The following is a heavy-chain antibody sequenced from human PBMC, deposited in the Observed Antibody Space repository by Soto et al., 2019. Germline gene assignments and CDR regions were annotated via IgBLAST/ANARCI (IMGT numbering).Heavy chain of an antibody. D-gene: IGHD1-26*01. V-gene: IGHV3-48*03. CDR2: ISGSSSMI. CDR3: ARGGASGSFNVPYYYYGMDV. CDR1: GSTFSRYE. J-gene: IGHJ6*02. Sequence: EEQLVESGGGLVQPGGSLRLSCAASGSTFSRYEMNWVRQAPGKGLEWVSYISGSSSMIYYADSVKGRFTISRDNAKNSLYLQMNSLRAEDTAVYYCARGGASGSFNVPYYYYGMDVWGQGTTVTVSS.